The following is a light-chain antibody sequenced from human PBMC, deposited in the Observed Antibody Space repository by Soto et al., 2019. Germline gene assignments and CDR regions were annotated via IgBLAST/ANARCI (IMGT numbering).Light chain of an antibody. V-gene: IGLV2-11*01. Sequence: QSALTQPRSVSGSPGQSVTISCTGSSSDVGGYNYVSWYQQHPGKAPKLMIYDVRKRPSGVPDRFSGSKSGNTASLTISGLQAEDEADYYCCSYAGSYTLWVFGGGTKLTVL. CDR3: CSYAGSYTLWV. CDR2: DVR. J-gene: IGLJ3*02. CDR1: SSDVGGYNY.